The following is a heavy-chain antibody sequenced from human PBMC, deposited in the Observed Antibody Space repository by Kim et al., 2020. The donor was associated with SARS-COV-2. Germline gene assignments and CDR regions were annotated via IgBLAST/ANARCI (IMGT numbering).Heavy chain of an antibody. CDR1: GFTFSSYG. V-gene: IGHV3-33*01. J-gene: IGHJ5*02. CDR2: IWYDGSNK. Sequence: GGSLRLSCAASGFTFSSYGMHWVRQAPGKGLEWVAVIWYDGSNKYYADSVKGRFTISRDNSKNTLYLQMNSLRAEDTAVYYCAREYRYSGSYYPAWFDPWDQGTLVTVSS. CDR3: AREYRYSGSYYPAWFDP. D-gene: IGHD1-26*01.